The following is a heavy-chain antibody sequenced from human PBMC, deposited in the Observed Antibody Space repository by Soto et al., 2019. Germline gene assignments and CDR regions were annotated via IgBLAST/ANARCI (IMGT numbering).Heavy chain of an antibody. J-gene: IGHJ6*03. CDR3: AKSGRAGYYYYMDV. V-gene: IGHV3-23*01. Sequence: PGGSLRLSCAASGFTFSSYAMSWVRQAPGKGLEWVSAISGSGGSTYYADSVKGRFTISRDNSKNTLYLQMNSLRAEDTAVYYCAKSGRAGYYYYMDVWGKGTTVTVSS. D-gene: IGHD3-10*01. CDR1: GFTFSSYA. CDR2: ISGSGGST.